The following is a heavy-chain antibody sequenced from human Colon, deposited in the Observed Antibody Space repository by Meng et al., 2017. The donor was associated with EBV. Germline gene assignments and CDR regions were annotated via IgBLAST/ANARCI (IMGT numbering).Heavy chain of an antibody. V-gene: IGHV4-4*02. CDR3: ARGGYYSFDY. Sequence: QGQRQESGQGLVKPSDNLSLTVAVSGGSISSVYWWTWVRQSPGKGLEWIGEIYHSGSTNYNPSLKSRVTISVDKSKNQFSLKLTSVTAADTAVYYCARGGYYSFDYWGQRTLVTSPQ. CDR2: IYHSGST. J-gene: IGHJ4*02. D-gene: IGHD5-18*01. CDR1: GGSISSVYW.